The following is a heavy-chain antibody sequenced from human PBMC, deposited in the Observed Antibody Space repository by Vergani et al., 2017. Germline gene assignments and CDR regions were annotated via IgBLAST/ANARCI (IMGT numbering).Heavy chain of an antibody. Sequence: EVQLLESGGGLVQPGGSLRLSCAASGFTFSSYAMSWVRQAPGKGLEWVSAISGSGGSTYYADYVKGRFNISRDNSKNTLYLQMNSLRAEVTAVYYCAKSEAAVLPYYFDYWGQGTLVTVSS. J-gene: IGHJ4*02. V-gene: IGHV3-23*01. CDR1: GFTFSSYA. CDR2: ISGSGGST. CDR3: AKSEAAVLPYYFDY. D-gene: IGHD6-25*01.